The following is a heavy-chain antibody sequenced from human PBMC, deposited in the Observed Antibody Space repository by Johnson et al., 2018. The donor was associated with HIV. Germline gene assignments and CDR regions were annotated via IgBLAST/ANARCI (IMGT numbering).Heavy chain of an antibody. V-gene: IGHV3-13*01. D-gene: IGHD1-14*01. Sequence: VQLVESWGGLVQPGGSLRLSCAASGFTFSSYDMHWVRQATGKGLEWVSAIGTAGDTYYPGSVKGRFTISRENAKNSLYLQMNSLRAGDTAVYYCAREARMRDAFDSWGQGTMVTVSS. J-gene: IGHJ3*02. CDR3: AREARMRDAFDS. CDR1: GFTFSSYD. CDR2: IGTAGDT.